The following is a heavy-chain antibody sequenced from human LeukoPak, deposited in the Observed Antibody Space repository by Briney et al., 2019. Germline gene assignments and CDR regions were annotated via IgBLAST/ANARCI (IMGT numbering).Heavy chain of an antibody. V-gene: IGHV1-69*04. CDR2: IIPILGIA. D-gene: IGHD3-10*02. CDR3: ARVPGLFGANQEGAFDI. CDR1: GGTFSSYA. Sequence: GASVKVSCKASGGTFSSYAISWVRQAPGQGLEWMGRIIPILGIANYAQKFQGRVTITADKSTSTAYMELSSLRSEDTAVYYCARVPGLFGANQEGAFDIWGQGTMVTVSS. J-gene: IGHJ3*02.